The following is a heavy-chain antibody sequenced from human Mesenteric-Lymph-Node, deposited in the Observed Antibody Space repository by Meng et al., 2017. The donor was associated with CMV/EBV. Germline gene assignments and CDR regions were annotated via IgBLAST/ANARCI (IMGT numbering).Heavy chain of an antibody. CDR3: AREYCSSNSAPYGMDV. J-gene: IGHJ6*02. Sequence: ASVKVSCKASGYTFTGYYMHWVRQAPGQGLEWMGWINPNSGGTNYAQKFQGRVTMTRDTSISTAYMELSRLRSDDTAVYYCAREYCSSNSAPYGMDVWGQGTTVTVSS. D-gene: IGHD2-2*01. CDR2: INPNSGGT. CDR1: GYTFTGYY. V-gene: IGHV1-2*02.